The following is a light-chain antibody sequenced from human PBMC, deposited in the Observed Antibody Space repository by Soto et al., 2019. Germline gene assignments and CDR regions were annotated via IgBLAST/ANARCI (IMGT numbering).Light chain of an antibody. CDR1: QSVSSN. CDR2: GAS. Sequence: EIVMTQSPATLSVSPGERATLSCRASQSVSSNLAWYQQKPGQAPRLLIYGASTRATGIPARFSGSGSGTELTLTISSLQSEDFAVYYCQQYNNWPPLTFGGGTKLEIK. V-gene: IGKV3-15*01. J-gene: IGKJ4*01. CDR3: QQYNNWPPLT.